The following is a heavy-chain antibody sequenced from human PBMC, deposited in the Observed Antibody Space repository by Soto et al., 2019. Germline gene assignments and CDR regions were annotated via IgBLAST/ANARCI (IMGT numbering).Heavy chain of an antibody. CDR3: ALQGVPAPDYYYYMDV. CDR2: IFSNDEK. Sequence: DSCRTLGNHTETLTLNWTVSRFSLRNARRGVSWIRQPPGKALEWLAHIFSNDEKSYSTSLKSRLTISKDTSKSQVVLTMTNMDPVDTATYYCALQGVPAPDYYYYMDVWGKGTTVTVSS. CDR1: RFSLRNARRG. V-gene: IGHV2-26*01. D-gene: IGHD2-2*01. J-gene: IGHJ6*03.